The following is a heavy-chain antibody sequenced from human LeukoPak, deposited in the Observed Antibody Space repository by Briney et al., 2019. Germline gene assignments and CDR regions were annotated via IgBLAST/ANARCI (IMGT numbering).Heavy chain of an antibody. J-gene: IGHJ5*02. CDR2: IYTRGST. D-gene: IGHD3-22*01. V-gene: IGHV4-4*09. CDR3: ARMGVRRYYDSSGYYKNNNWFDP. CDR1: GGSISSYY. Sequence: SETLSLTCTVSGGSISSYYWSWIRQPPGKGLEWIGYIYTRGSTNYNPSLKRRVTISVDTSKNQFSLKLSSVTAADTAVYYCARMGVRRYYDSSGYYKNNNWFDPWGQGTLVTVSS.